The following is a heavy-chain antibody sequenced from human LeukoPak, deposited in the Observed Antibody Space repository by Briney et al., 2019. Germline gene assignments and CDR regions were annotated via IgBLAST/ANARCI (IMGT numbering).Heavy chain of an antibody. J-gene: IGHJ4*02. V-gene: IGHV3-74*01. D-gene: IGHD1-26*01. CDR1: GVAFFRYL. Sequence: GGSLRLSCATSGVAFFRYLMHWVRQAPGKGLVWVSRIHTDGTSTDYADSVRGRFTISRDNAKKILYLQMNSLRAEDTAVYYCASSIVGPIKPFDYWGQGALVTVSS. CDR2: IHTDGTST. CDR3: ASSIVGPIKPFDY.